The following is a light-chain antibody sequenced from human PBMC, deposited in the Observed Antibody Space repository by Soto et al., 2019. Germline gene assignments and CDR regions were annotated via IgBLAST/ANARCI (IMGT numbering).Light chain of an antibody. CDR2: DAS. CDR3: QQYGSSPSWT. Sequence: EIVLTQSPGSLSLSPGERATLSCRASQSVSGSFLAWYQHKPGQAPRLLIYDASTRLTGIPDRFSGSGSGTDFTLTISRLEPEDFAVYYCQQYGSSPSWTFGQGTKV. CDR1: QSVSGSF. V-gene: IGKV3-20*01. J-gene: IGKJ1*01.